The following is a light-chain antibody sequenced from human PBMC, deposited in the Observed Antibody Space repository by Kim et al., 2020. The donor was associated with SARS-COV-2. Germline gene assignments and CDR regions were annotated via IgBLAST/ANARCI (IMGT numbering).Light chain of an antibody. J-gene: IGLJ3*02. CDR3: NSRDTSRNYWV. V-gene: IGLV3-19*01. CDR2: GKN. Sequence: SSELTQDPAVSVALGQTVRITCQGDSLRSYYATWYQQKPGQAPILVIYGKNNRPSGIPDRFSGSSSGNTASLTITGTQAGDEADYYCNSRDTSRNYWVFGGGTKLTVL. CDR1: SLRSYY.